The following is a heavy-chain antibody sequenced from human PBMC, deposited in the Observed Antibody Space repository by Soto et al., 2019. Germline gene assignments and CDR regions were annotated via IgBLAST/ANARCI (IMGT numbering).Heavy chain of an antibody. CDR1: GFTFSSYE. CDR3: ARAGGYSGSYYGFYYYGMDV. Sequence: PGGSLRLSCAASGFTFSSYEMNWVRQAPGKGLEWVSYISSSGSTIYYADSVKGRFTISRDNAKNSLYLQMNSLRAEDTAVYYCARAGGYSGSYYGFYYYGMDVWGQGTTVTVSS. D-gene: IGHD1-26*01. CDR2: ISSSGSTI. J-gene: IGHJ6*02. V-gene: IGHV3-48*03.